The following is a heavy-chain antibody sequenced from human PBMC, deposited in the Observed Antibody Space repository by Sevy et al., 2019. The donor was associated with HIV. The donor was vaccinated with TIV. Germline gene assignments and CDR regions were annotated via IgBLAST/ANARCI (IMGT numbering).Heavy chain of an antibody. CDR2: FDPEDGET. J-gene: IGHJ4*02. CDR3: ATGLPGEYVDCSSCYSDYFAY. CDR1: GYTLIEFS. Sequence: ASVKVSCKVSGYTLIEFSMHWVRQAPGKGLEWMGGFDPEDGETIYAQRFQGRVNMTEDTSTDTAYMELTSLRSEDTAVYYCATGLPGEYVDCSSCYSDYFAYWGQGTLVTVSS. D-gene: IGHD2-15*01. V-gene: IGHV1-24*01.